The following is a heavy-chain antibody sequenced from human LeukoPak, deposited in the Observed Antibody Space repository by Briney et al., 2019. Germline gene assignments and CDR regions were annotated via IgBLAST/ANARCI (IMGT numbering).Heavy chain of an antibody. CDR3: ARHVQDTTMVTPLYYFDY. CDR1: GGSINSYY. Sequence: PSETLSLTCTVSGGSINSYYWSWIRQPPGKGLEWIGYIYYSGSTNYSPSLKSRVTISVDTSKNQFSLKLTSVTDADAAVYYCARHVQDTTMVTPLYYFDYWGQGTLVTVSS. V-gene: IGHV4-59*08. J-gene: IGHJ4*02. D-gene: IGHD5-18*01. CDR2: IYYSGST.